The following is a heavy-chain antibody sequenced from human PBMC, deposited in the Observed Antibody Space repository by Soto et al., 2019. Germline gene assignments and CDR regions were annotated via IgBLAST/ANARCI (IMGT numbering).Heavy chain of an antibody. D-gene: IGHD4-17*01. CDR1: GGSISSSSYY. CDR2: IYYSGST. V-gene: IGHV4-39*01. Sequence: QLQLQESGPGLVKPSETLSLTCTVSGGSISSSSYYWGWIRQPPGKGLEWIGSIYYSGSTYYNPSLKSRVTISVDTSKNQFSLKLSSVTAADTAVYYCASTTVTTYAEYFQHWGQGTLVTVSS. CDR3: ASTTVTTYAEYFQH. J-gene: IGHJ1*01.